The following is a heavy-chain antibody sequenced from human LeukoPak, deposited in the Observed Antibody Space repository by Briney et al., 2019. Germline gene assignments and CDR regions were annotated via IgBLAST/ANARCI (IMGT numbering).Heavy chain of an antibody. CDR1: GYSFTNYW. CDR2: IYPCYSDS. D-gene: IGHD3-10*01. J-gene: IGHJ3*02. CDR3: ARRGWGFGEPKRDHDTFDI. Sequence: GESLKISCKGSGYSFTNYWIAWVRQMPGQCLECMAIIYPCYSDSRYSPSFQGQVTISVDKSISTPYLRWSSLKASDTAMYYCARRGWGFGEPKRDHDTFDIWGQGTMVTVYS. V-gene: IGHV5-51*01.